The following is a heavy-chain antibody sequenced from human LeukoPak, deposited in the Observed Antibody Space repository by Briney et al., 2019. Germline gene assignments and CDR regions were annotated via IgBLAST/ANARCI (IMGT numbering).Heavy chain of an antibody. CDR2: IKSKTDGGTT. Sequence: GGSLRLSCAASGFAFSNAWMSWVRQAPGKGLEWVGRIKSKTDGGTTDYAAPVKGRFTISRDDSKNTLYLQMNSLKTEDTAVYYCTTLVTFGGVIEYYFDYWGQGTLVTVSS. D-gene: IGHD3-16*02. J-gene: IGHJ4*02. CDR1: GFAFSNAW. CDR3: TTLVTFGGVIEYYFDY. V-gene: IGHV3-15*01.